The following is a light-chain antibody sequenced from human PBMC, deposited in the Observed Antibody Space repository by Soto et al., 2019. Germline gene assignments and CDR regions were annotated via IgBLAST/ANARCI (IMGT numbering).Light chain of an antibody. J-gene: IGKJ1*01. CDR3: QQYSSPPWT. Sequence: EIVLTQSPGTLSLSPGERATLSCRASQSVSTDLAWYQQKPGQAPRLLIYAASSRATGIPDRFSGSGSGTDLTLTISRLEPEDFAVYYCQQYSSPPWTFGQGTTVEIK. CDR1: QSVSTD. V-gene: IGKV3-20*01. CDR2: AAS.